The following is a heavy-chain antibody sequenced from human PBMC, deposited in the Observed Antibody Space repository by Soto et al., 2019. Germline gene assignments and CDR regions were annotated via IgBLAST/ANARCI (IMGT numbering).Heavy chain of an antibody. V-gene: IGHV4-39*01. D-gene: IGHD3-9*01. Sequence: QVQLQESGPGLVKPSETLSLTCTVSGGSISSSSYYWGWIRQPPGKGLEWIGSIYYSGSTYYNPSLKRRLTISVDTSKNQFSLKLSSVTAADTAVYYCASNRVLWYDIFTGYYKSPFDYWGQGTLVTVSS. J-gene: IGHJ4*02. CDR3: ASNRVLWYDIFTGYYKSPFDY. CDR1: GGSISSSSYY. CDR2: IYYSGST.